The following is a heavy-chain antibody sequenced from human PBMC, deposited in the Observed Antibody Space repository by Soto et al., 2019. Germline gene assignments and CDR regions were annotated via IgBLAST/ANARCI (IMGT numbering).Heavy chain of an antibody. J-gene: IGHJ6*02. CDR1: GGTFSSYA. D-gene: IGHD2-2*02. CDR3: ARTIVVVPAAIFTYYYGMDV. Sequence: QVQLVQSGAEVKKPESSVKVSCKDSGGTFSSYAISWVRQAPGQGLEWMGGIIPIFGTANYAQKFQGRVTITADKSTSTAYMELSSLRSEATAVYYCARTIVVVPAAIFTYYYGMDVWGQGTTVTVSS. CDR2: IIPIFGTA. V-gene: IGHV1-69*06.